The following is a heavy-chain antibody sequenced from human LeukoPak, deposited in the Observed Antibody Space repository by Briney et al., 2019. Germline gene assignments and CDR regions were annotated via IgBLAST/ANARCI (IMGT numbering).Heavy chain of an antibody. D-gene: IGHD2-15*01. V-gene: IGHV4-39*02. CDR1: GGSISSSSYS. Sequence: PSETLSLTCTVSGGSISSSSYSWGWIRQPPGKGLEWIGSIYYSGSTYYNPSLKSRVTISVDTYKNQFSLKLSSVTAADTAVYYCAREPGIGYYYYMDVWGKGTTVTVSS. CDR2: IYYSGST. CDR3: AREPGIGYYYYMDV. J-gene: IGHJ6*03.